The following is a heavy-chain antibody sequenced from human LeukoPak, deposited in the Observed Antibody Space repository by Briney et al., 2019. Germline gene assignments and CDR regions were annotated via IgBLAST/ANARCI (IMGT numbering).Heavy chain of an antibody. V-gene: IGHV1-18*01. D-gene: IGHD1-26*01. CDR1: GYTFTSYG. CDR2: ISAYNGNT. CDR3: ARVAGGSYTRGLYNY. Sequence: VASVKVSCKASGYTFTSYGISWVRQAPGQGLEWMGWISAYNGNTNYAQKLQGRVTMTADTSTSTAYMELRSLRSDDTAVYYCARVAGGSYTRGLYNYWGQGTLVTVSS. J-gene: IGHJ4*02.